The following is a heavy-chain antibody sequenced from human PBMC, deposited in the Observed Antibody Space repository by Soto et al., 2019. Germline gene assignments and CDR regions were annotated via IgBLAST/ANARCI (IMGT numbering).Heavy chain of an antibody. CDR1: GYTFTSYV. Sequence: QVQLVQSGAEVKKPGASVKVSCKASGYTFTSYVMHWVRQAPGQRREWMGWINAGNGNTKYSQKFQGRVTITRDTSAGTAYMELSSLRADDTAVYYRPRINMVQGRGYWGQGTLVTVSS. CDR3: PRINMVQGRGY. D-gene: IGHD3-10*01. CDR2: INAGNGNT. J-gene: IGHJ4*02. V-gene: IGHV1-3*01.